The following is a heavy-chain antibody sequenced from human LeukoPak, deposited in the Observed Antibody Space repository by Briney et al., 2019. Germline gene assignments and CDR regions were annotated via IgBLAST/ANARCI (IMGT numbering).Heavy chain of an antibody. CDR3: ARDRMGQQLAFLDY. V-gene: IGHV3-30*04. D-gene: IGHD6-13*01. J-gene: IGHJ4*02. CDR1: GFTFSSYA. Sequence: GGSLRLSCAASGFTFSSYAMHWVRQAPGKGLEWVAVISYDGSNKYYADSVKGRFTISRDNSKNTLYLQMNSLRAEDTAVYYCARDRMGQQLAFLDYWGQGTLVTVSS. CDR2: ISYDGSNK.